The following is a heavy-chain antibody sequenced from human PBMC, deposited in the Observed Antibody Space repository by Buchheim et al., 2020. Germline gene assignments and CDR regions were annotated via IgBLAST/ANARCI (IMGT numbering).Heavy chain of an antibody. CDR3: ARDSLSPIVLMVYATRGDAFDI. CDR2: IWYDGSNK. Sequence: QVQLVESGGGVVQPGRSLRLSCAASGFTFSSYGMHWVRQAPGKGLEWVAVIWYDGSNKYYADSVKGRFTISRDNSKNTLYLQMNSLRAEDTAVYYCARDSLSPIVLMVYATRGDAFDIWGQGT. D-gene: IGHD2-8*01. J-gene: IGHJ3*02. CDR1: GFTFSSYG. V-gene: IGHV3-33*01.